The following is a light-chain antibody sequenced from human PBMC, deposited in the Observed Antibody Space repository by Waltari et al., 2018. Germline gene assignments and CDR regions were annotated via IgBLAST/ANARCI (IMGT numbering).Light chain of an antibody. CDR1: QSLLHSNGNTY. CDR2: RVS. V-gene: IGKV2-29*02. CDR3: MQALQTPYS. Sequence: DIVMNQTPLSLPVTPGEPASISCRSSQSLLHSNGNTYLYWYLQKPGQPPRLLIYRVSNRFSGVPDRFSGSGSGTDFTLKISRVEAEDVGVYYCMQALQTPYSFGQGTKVEIK. J-gene: IGKJ2*03.